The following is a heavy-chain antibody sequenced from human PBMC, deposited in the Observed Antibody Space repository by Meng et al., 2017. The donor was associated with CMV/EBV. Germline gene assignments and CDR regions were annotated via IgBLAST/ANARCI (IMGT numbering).Heavy chain of an antibody. V-gene: IGHV3-33*06. CDR2: IWYDGSNK. J-gene: IGHJ6*02. D-gene: IGHD3-10*01. Sequence: GESLKISCAASGFTFSSYGMHWVRQAPGKGLEWVAVIWYDGSNKYYADSVKGRFTNSRDNSKNTLYLQMNSLRAEDTAVYYCAKENFKSSSAYYYYGMDVWGQGTTVTVSS. CDR3: AKENFKSSSAYYYYGMDV. CDR1: GFTFSSYG.